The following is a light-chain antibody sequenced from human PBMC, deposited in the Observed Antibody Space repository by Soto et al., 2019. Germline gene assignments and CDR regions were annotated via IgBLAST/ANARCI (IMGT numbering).Light chain of an antibody. Sequence: QAVVTQPPSASASLGASVTLTCTLSSGYSNYKVDWYQQRPGKGPRFVMRVGTGGIVGSKGDGIPDRFSVLGSGLNRYLTIKNIQEEDESDYHCGADHGSGSSWGVVFGGGTKL. J-gene: IGLJ2*01. V-gene: IGLV9-49*01. CDR3: GADHGSGSSWGVV. CDR2: VGTGGIVG. CDR1: SGYSNYK.